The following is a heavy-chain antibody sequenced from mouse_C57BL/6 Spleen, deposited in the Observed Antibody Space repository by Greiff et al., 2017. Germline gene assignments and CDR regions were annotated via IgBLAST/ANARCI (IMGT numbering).Heavy chain of an antibody. J-gene: IGHJ2*01. CDR1: GFTFSDYG. D-gene: IGHD3-1*01. Sequence: EVKLVESGGGLVKPGGSLKLSRAASGFTFSDYGMHWVRQAPEKGLEWVAYISSGSSTIYYADTVKGRFTISRDNAKNTLFLQMTILRSEDTAMYYCARHRYYFDYWGQGTTLTVSS. V-gene: IGHV5-17*01. CDR2: ISSGSSTI. CDR3: ARHRYYFDY.